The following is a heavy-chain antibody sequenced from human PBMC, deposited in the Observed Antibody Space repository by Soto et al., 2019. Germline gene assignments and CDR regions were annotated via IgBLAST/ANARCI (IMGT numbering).Heavy chain of an antibody. CDR3: ARGVAGRFDY. J-gene: IGHJ4*02. Sequence: SQTLSLTCAISGDSVSINSATWNLIRQSPSRGLEWLGRTHYRSKWSNEFALSVQSRMTINSDTSKNQFSLQLNSVTPEDTAVYFCARGVAGRFDYWGQGTLVTVSS. CDR2: THYRSKWSN. D-gene: IGHD6-19*01. CDR1: GDSVSINSAT. V-gene: IGHV6-1*01.